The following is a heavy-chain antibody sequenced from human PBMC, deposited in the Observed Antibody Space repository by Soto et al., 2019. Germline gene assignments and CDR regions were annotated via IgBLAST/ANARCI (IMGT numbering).Heavy chain of an antibody. CDR1: GGSFSGYY. CDR2: INHSGST. V-gene: IGHV4-34*01. CDR3: ARDTRWELPYSFDY. D-gene: IGHD1-26*01. J-gene: IGHJ4*02. Sequence: PSETLSLTCAVYGGSFSGYYWTWIRQPPGKGLEWIGEINHSGSTNYNPSLKSRVTISVDTSKNQFSLKLSSVTAADTAVYYCARDTRWELPYSFDYWGQGTPAPVYS.